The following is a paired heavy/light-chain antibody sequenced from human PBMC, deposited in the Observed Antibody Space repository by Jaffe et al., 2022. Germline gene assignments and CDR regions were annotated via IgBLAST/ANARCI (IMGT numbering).Heavy chain of an antibody. CDR2: ISISGDST. Sequence: EVQLLESGGGLVQPGGSLRLSCAASGFTFSTYAMSWVRQAPGKGLEWVSGISISGDSTYYADSVKGRFTISRDNSKNTLYLQMNSLRAEDTAVYYCAKVRDCSSTSCYFYDYWGQGTLVTVSS. D-gene: IGHD2-2*01. CDR1: GFTFSTYA. CDR3: AKVRDCSSTSCYFYDY. V-gene: IGHV3-23*01. J-gene: IGHJ4*02.
Light chain of an antibody. Sequence: DIVMTQSPDSLAVSLGERATINCTSSQSVLYRSNNNNYLAWYQQKPRQPPKLLIYWASTRESGVPDRFSGSGSGTDFTLTISSLQAEDVAVYYCQHYYSTPPWTFGQGTKVEIK. CDR1: QSVLYRSNNNNY. V-gene: IGKV4-1*01. CDR3: QHYYSTPPWT. J-gene: IGKJ1*01. CDR2: WAS.